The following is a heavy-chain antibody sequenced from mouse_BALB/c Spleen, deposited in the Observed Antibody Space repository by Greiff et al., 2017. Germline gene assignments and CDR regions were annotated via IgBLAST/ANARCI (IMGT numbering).Heavy chain of an antibody. J-gene: IGHJ4*01. CDR1: GFTFSSFG. V-gene: IGHV5-17*02. CDR3: ARSLYYDYAGYAMDY. CDR2: ISSGSSTI. D-gene: IGHD2-4*01. Sequence: EVQLVESGGGLVQPGGSRKLSCAASGFTFSSFGMHWVRQAPEKGLEWVAYISSGSSTIYYADTVKGRFTISRDNPKNTLFLQMTSLRSEDTAMYYCARSLYYDYAGYAMDYWGQGTSVTVSS.